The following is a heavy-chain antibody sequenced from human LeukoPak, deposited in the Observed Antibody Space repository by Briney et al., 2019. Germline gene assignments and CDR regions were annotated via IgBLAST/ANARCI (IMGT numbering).Heavy chain of an antibody. Sequence: GGSLRLSCAASGFTFSSYGMHWVRQAPGKGPEWVAFIRYDGSNKYYADSVKGRFTISRDNSKNTLYLQMNSLRAEDTAVYYCAKETKYSSSWYYYYYYMDVWGKGTTVTVSS. V-gene: IGHV3-30*02. CDR1: GFTFSSYG. CDR3: AKETKYSSSWYYYYYYMDV. CDR2: IRYDGSNK. D-gene: IGHD6-13*01. J-gene: IGHJ6*03.